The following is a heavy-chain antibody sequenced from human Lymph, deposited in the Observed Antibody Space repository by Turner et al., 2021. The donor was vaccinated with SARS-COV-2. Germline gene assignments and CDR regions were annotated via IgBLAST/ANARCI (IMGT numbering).Heavy chain of an antibody. CDR2: ISWNSGAI. CDR3: AKGRGSYRAPFDY. CDR1: GFTFDDYG. V-gene: IGHV3-9*01. J-gene: IGHJ4*02. D-gene: IGHD3-16*01. Sequence: VQLVESGGGLVQSGMSLILSCVSSGFTFDDYGIHWVRQAPGKGLEWVSGISWNSGAIGYADSLKGRFTISRDNAKNSLYIQMNSRRAEDTALYYCAKGRGSYRAPFDYWGQGTQVTVSS.